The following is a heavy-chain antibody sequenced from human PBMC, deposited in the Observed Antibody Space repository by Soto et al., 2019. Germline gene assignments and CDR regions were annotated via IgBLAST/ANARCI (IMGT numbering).Heavy chain of an antibody. J-gene: IGHJ5*02. CDR1: GGTVSGYT. D-gene: IGHD4-17*01. Sequence: SGKDSCKASGGTVSGYTISWVRQAPGQGLEWMGRIIPILGIANYAQKFQGRVTITADKSTSTAYMELSSLRSEDTAVYYGARGPRTTAYNWFDPRG. CDR3: ARGPRTTAYNWFDP. V-gene: IGHV1-69*02. CDR2: IIPILGIA.